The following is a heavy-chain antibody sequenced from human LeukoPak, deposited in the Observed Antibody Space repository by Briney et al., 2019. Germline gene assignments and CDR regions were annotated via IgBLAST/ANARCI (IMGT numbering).Heavy chain of an antibody. D-gene: IGHD3-10*01. V-gene: IGHV4-61*01. Sequence: SETLSLTCTVSGGSVSSGSYYWTWIRQPPGKGLEWIGYIYYSGSTNYNPSLKGRVTISVDTSKNQFSLKLSSVTAADTAVYYCARGALGKFDYWGQGTLVTVSS. CDR2: IYYSGST. J-gene: IGHJ4*02. CDR3: ARGALGKFDY. CDR1: GGSVSSGSYY.